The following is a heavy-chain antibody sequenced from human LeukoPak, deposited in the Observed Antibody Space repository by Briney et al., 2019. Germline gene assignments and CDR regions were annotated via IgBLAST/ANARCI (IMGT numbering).Heavy chain of an antibody. CDR2: IYYSGST. J-gene: IGHJ3*02. V-gene: IGHV4-39*01. D-gene: IGHD3-10*01. CDR3: ASPSGGRYRDDALDI. CDR1: GGSISSSSYY. Sequence: SETLSLTCTVSGGSISSSSYYWGWIRQPPGKGLEWIGSIYYSGSTYYNPSLKSRVTISVDTSKNQFSLKLSSVTAADTAVYYCASPSGGRYRDDALDIWGQGTMVTVSS.